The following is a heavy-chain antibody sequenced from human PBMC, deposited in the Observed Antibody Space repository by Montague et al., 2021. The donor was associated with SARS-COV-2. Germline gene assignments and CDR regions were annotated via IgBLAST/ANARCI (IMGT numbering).Heavy chain of an antibody. V-gene: IGHV4-39*01. J-gene: IGHJ4*02. Sequence: SETLSLTCTVSGGSISSSSYYWGWIRQPPGKGLEWIGSIYYSGSTYYXXXLKSQVTISVDTSKNQFSLKLRSVAVADTAVYYCARQSVNYYDSSGYPFDYWGQGTLVTVSS. CDR3: ARQSVNYYDSSGYPFDY. CDR2: IYYSGST. D-gene: IGHD3-22*01. CDR1: GGSISSSSYY.